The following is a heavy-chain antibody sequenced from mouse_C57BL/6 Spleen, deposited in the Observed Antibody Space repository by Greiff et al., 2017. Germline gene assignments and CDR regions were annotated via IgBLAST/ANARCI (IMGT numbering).Heavy chain of an antibody. CDR3: ERNHYGSSANAMDY. Sequence: VQLQQSGPELVKPGASVKMSCKASGYTFTDYNMHWVKQSHGKSLEWIGYINPNNGGTSYNQTFKGKATLTVNKSSSTAYMALRSLTSEDSAVYYCERNHYGSSANAMDYCGQGTSVTVSS. CDR1: GYTFTDYN. CDR2: INPNNGGT. J-gene: IGHJ4*01. D-gene: IGHD1-1*01. V-gene: IGHV1-22*01.